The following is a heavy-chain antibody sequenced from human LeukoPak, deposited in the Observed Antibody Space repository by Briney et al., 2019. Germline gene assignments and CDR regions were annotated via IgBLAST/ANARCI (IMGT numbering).Heavy chain of an antibody. D-gene: IGHD6-19*01. V-gene: IGHV4-59*01. Sequence: SETLSLTCTVSGGSISSYYWSWIRQPPGKGLQWIGYIYYSGSTNYNPSLKSRVTISVDTSKNQFSLKLSSVTAADTAVYYCARDTAVAGYDYWGQGTLVTVSS. CDR3: ARDTAVAGYDY. CDR2: IYYSGST. CDR1: GGSISSYY. J-gene: IGHJ4*02.